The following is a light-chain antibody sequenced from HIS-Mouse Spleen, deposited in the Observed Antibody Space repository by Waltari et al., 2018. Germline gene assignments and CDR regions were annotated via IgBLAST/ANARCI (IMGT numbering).Light chain of an antibody. CDR1: TTASKS. CDR2: EDR. J-gene: IGLJ2*01. Sequence: SYVLTQPPAVSAAPGKPARTPRGGNTTASKSVHWYQQKPGQAPVLVVYEDRDRPSGIPERFSGSNSGNTATLTISRVEAGDEADYYCQVWDSSSDHVVFGGGTKLTVL. V-gene: IGLV3-21*03. CDR3: QVWDSSSDHVV.